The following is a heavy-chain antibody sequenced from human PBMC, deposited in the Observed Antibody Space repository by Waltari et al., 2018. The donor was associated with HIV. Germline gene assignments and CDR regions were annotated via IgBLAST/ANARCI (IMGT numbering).Heavy chain of an antibody. CDR3: AKLASGWYGY. J-gene: IGHJ4*02. D-gene: IGHD6-19*01. CDR1: GFTFTTYA. CDR2: IGGGGDST. V-gene: IGHV3-23*01. Sequence: EVQLLESGGGLVRPGGSLRLSCAASGFTFTTYAMTWVRQAPGKGLGWVSAIGGGGDSTYYADSVEGRFTISRDNSKNTLYLQMNSLRAEDTAVYFCAKLASGWYGYWGQGTLVTVSS.